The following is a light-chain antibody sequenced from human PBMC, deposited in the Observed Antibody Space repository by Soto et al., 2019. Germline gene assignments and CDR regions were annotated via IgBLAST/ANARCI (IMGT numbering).Light chain of an antibody. V-gene: IGLV2-14*01. J-gene: IGLJ1*01. Sequence: QSVLTQPASVSGSPGQSITISCTGTRSDVGDYNYVSWYQQHPGRVPKLLIYEVSDRPSGVSNRFSGSKSGNTASLTISGLQAEDEAHYYCSSYTGTYTYVFGTGTKVT. CDR2: EVS. CDR3: SSYTGTYTYV. CDR1: RSDVGDYNY.